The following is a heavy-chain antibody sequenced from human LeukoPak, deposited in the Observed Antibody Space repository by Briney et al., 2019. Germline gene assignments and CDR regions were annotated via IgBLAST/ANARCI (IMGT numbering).Heavy chain of an antibody. V-gene: IGHV3-15*01. CDR1: GFTFTNAW. Sequence: PGGSLRLSCVDTGFTFTNAWMSWVRQAPGKGLEWIGRIKSKTDGETTNYAEPVRGRFTISRDDSKSAVYLQMNSLKIEDTAVYYCTTDLGTYYHGSQRLIPIDYWGQGTLVTVSS. CDR3: TTDLGTYYHGSQRLIPIDY. J-gene: IGHJ4*02. D-gene: IGHD3-10*01. CDR2: IKSKTDGETT.